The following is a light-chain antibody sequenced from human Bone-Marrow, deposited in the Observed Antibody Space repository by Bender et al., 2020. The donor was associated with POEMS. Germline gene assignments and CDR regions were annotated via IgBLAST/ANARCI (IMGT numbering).Light chain of an antibody. CDR3: QAWDTGSASYV. CDR1: ELWSRY. CDR2: EDD. V-gene: IGLV3-1*01. J-gene: IGLJ1*01. Sequence: SYELTQPPSVSVSPGQMASIPCSGPELWSRYVCWYQQKAGQSPIPVIYEDDKRPSGIPERFSGSNSANTATLTISGTQAMDEADYYCQAWDTGSASYVFGTGTKVTVL.